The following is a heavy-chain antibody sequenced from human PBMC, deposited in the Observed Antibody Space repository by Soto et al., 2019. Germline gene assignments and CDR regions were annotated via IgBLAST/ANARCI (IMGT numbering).Heavy chain of an antibody. CDR3: AREGYDSSGYHRYYFEY. CDR2: ISSSSNHI. CDR1: GFTFSSYS. Sequence: PGGSLRLSCAASGFTFSSYSMNWIRQAPGKGLEWVSSISSSSNHIYYADSVKGRFTISRDNAKNSLFLQMNSLRAEDTAVYYCAREGYDSSGYHRYYFEYWGQGTLVTVSS. D-gene: IGHD3-22*01. V-gene: IGHV3-21*01. J-gene: IGHJ4*02.